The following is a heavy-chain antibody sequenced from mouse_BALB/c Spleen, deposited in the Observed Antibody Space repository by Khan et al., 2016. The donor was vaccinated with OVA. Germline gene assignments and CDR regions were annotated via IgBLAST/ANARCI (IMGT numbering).Heavy chain of an antibody. D-gene: IGHD2-13*01. CDR3: ARSGNDYFAY. CDR1: GYGFSNYL. CDR2: IYPGDGNT. Sequence: QVQLQQSGAELVRPGSSVKISCKASGYGFSNYLMNWVKQGPGQGLEWIGQIYPGDGNTNYNGKFKDKATLTVDKSSSTAYMQLSSLTSEDSAVYFGARSGNDYFAYWGQGTLVTVSA. V-gene: IGHV1-80*01. J-gene: IGHJ3*01.